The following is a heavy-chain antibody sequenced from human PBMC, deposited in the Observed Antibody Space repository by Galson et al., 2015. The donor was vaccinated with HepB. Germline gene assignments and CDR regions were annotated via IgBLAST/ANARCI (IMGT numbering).Heavy chain of an antibody. V-gene: IGHV3-23*01. CDR1: TLILTKYA. Sequence: SLRLSCAASTLILTKYAMTWVRQAPGKGLEWVSVVSAYGATTHYEDSVRGRFTIFRDNSKNPLYLQMSSQRLEDTAVYFCAKNYGDYVYDPFDLWGQGTLVTVSS. J-gene: IGHJ4*02. CDR2: VSAYGATT. CDR3: AKNYGDYVYDPFDL. D-gene: IGHD4-17*01.